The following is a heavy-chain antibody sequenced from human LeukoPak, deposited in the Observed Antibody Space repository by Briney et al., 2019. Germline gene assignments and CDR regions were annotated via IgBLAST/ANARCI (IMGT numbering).Heavy chain of an antibody. CDR3: ARKTGATTDYYYYGVDV. Sequence: ASVKVSCKASGYTFTSYGISWVRQAPGQGLEWMGWISAYNGNTDYAQKLQGRVTMTTDTSTSTAYMELRSLRSDDTAVYYCARKTGATTDYYYYGVDVWGQGTTVTVSS. J-gene: IGHJ6*02. D-gene: IGHD1-26*01. CDR2: ISAYNGNT. CDR1: GYTFTSYG. V-gene: IGHV1-18*01.